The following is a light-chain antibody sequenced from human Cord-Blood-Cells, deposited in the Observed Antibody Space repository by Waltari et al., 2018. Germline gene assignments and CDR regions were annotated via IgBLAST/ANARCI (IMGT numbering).Light chain of an antibody. CDR3: QQYYSTPFT. J-gene: IGKJ3*01. Sequence: DIVMTQSQDSLAVYLGERANINCKLSKSVLYSSNNNNYLAWYQQKPGQPPKLLIYWASTRASGIPDRFSGSGSWTDFTLTISSLQAEDVAVYYCQQYYSTPFTFGPGTKLDIK. V-gene: IGKV4-1*01. CDR2: WAS. CDR1: KSVLYSSNNNNY.